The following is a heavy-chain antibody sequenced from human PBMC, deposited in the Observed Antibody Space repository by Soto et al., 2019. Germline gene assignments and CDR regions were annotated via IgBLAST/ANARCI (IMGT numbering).Heavy chain of an antibody. V-gene: IGHV1-69*06. Sequence: WASVKVSCKASGGTFSSYAISWVRQAPGQGLEWMGGIIPIFGTPNYAQKFQVRVTITADKSPKTAYMELSSLRSEDTAVYYCARGEGCSCGQRYGMDVWGQGTTVPVSS. D-gene: IGHD5-18*01. CDR1: GGTFSSYA. CDR3: ARGEGCSCGQRYGMDV. J-gene: IGHJ6*02. CDR2: IIPIFGTP.